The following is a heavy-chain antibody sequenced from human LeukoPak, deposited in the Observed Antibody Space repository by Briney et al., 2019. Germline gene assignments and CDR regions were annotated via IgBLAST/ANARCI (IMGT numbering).Heavy chain of an antibody. Sequence: ASVKVSCKGSGYTFTGYYMHWVRQAPGQGLEWMGWINPNSGGTNYAQKFQDRVTMTRDTSISTAYMALSRLRSDDTAVYYCAREAKKGRGYSYGTSDDAFDIWGQGTMVTVSS. CDR2: INPNSGGT. V-gene: IGHV1-2*02. J-gene: IGHJ3*02. CDR1: GYTFTGYY. CDR3: AREAKKGRGYSYGTSDDAFDI. D-gene: IGHD5-18*01.